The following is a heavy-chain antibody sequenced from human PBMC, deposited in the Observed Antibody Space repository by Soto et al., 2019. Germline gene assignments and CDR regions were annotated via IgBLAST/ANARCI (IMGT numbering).Heavy chain of an antibody. Sequence: QVQLQQWGAGLLKPSETLSLTCAVYGGSFSGYYWSWIRQPPGKGLEWIGEINHSGSTNYNPSLKSRVTISVDTSKNQLSLKLSSVTAADTAVYYCARDNTAMVPFDYWGQGTLVTVSS. CDR1: GGSFSGYY. J-gene: IGHJ4*02. V-gene: IGHV4-34*01. CDR3: ARDNTAMVPFDY. CDR2: INHSGST. D-gene: IGHD5-18*01.